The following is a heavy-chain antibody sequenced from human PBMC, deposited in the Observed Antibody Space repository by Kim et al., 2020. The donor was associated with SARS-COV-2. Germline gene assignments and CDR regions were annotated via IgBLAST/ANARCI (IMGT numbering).Heavy chain of an antibody. J-gene: IGHJ4*02. CDR3: ASGRDGYNVIDY. V-gene: IGHV1-69*02. Sequence: NTAQKFQGRVTITADKSTSTAYMELSSLRSEDTAVYYCASGRDGYNVIDYWGQGTLVTVSS. D-gene: IGHD5-12*01.